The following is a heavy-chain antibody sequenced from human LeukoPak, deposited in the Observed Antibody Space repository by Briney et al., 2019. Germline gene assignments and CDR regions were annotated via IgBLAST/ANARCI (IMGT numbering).Heavy chain of an antibody. CDR2: INHNSGGT. CDR1: GYTFTGFH. CDR3: AKEGTGIDC. D-gene: IGHD3/OR15-3a*01. V-gene: IGHV1-2*02. Sequence: AAVKVSCKASGYTFTGFHIHWGRQAPGQGLEWMGLINHNSGGTNYAQKFQGRVTMTRDTSISTAYMELIRLRSAEPAVYYCAKEGTGIDCWGQGTLVTVSS. J-gene: IGHJ4*02.